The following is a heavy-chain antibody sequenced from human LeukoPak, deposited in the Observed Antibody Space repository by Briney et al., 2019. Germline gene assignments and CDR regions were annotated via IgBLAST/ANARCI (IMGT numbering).Heavy chain of an antibody. J-gene: IGHJ4*02. CDR2: ISGSGGST. CDR3: ANCEVTAADNPQAY. CDR1: GFTFSSYA. D-gene: IGHD6-13*01. V-gene: IGHV3-23*01. Sequence: GGSLRLSCAASGFTFSSYAMNWVRQAPGKGLEWVSGISGSGGSTYYADSVKGRFTISRDNSKNTLYLQMNSLRVEDRALYYCANCEVTAADNPQAYWGQATLVTVSS.